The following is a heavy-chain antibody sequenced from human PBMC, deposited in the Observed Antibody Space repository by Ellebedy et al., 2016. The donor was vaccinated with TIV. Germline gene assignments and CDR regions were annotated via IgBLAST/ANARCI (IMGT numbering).Heavy chain of an antibody. CDR1: GFTFIGSW. Sequence: PGGSLRLSCAAPGFTFIGSWMHWVRQAPGRGLVWVSRISNDVSSPSYADSVKGRFTISRDNAKNTLYLQMNSLRAEDTAAYYCTPWGLGGYWGQGTLVTVSS. D-gene: IGHD2-21*01. V-gene: IGHV3-74*01. CDR2: ISNDVSSP. CDR3: TPWGLGGY. J-gene: IGHJ4*02.